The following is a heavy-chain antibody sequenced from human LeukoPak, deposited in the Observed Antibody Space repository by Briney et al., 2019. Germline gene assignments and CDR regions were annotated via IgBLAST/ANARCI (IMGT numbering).Heavy chain of an antibody. V-gene: IGHV3-74*01. Sequence: PGGSLRLSCAASGFTFTNYWMHWVRQAPGMGLVWVSRLPPDELDIIYADSAKGRFTVSRDNAKNTVYLQMNSLRAEDTAVYYCARTGGYSYGYGSLDYWGQGTLVTVSS. D-gene: IGHD5-18*01. CDR2: LPPDELDI. CDR1: GFTFTNYW. J-gene: IGHJ4*02. CDR3: ARTGGYSYGYGSLDY.